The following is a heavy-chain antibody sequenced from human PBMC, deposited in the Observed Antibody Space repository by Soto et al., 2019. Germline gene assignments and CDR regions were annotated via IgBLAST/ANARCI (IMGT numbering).Heavy chain of an antibody. CDR1: GFTFSSYG. J-gene: IGHJ3*02. D-gene: IGHD3-3*01. CDR3: AKDSSWRGERAFDI. V-gene: IGHV3-30*18. Sequence: QVQLVESGGGVVQPGRSLRLSCAASGFTFSSYGMHWVRQAPGKGLEWVAVISYDGSNKYYADSVKGRFTISRDNSKNTLYLQMNSLRAEDTAVYYCAKDSSWRGERAFDIWGQGTMVTVSS. CDR2: ISYDGSNK.